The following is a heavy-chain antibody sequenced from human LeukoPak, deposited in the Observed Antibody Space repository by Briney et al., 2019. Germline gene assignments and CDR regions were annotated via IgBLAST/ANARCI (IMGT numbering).Heavy chain of an antibody. CDR3: ARDRRYSGSHADY. CDR2: ISAYNGNT. J-gene: IGHJ4*02. D-gene: IGHD1-26*01. V-gene: IGHV1-18*04. Sequence: GASVKVSCKASGYTFTGYYMHWVRQAPGQGLEWMGWISAYNGNTNYAQKLQGRVTMTTDTSTSTAYMELRSLRSDDTAVYYCARDRRYSGSHADYWGQGTLVTVSS. CDR1: GYTFTGYY.